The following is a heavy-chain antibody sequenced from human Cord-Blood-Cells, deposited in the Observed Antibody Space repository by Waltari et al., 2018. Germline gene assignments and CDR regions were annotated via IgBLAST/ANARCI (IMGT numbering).Heavy chain of an antibody. CDR3: AKDPRNWNWFDP. V-gene: IGHV3-30*18. J-gene: IGHJ5*02. CDR2: ISYDGSNK. D-gene: IGHD1-1*01. Sequence: QVQLVESGGGVVQPGRSLRLSCAASGFTFSSYDMHWVRQAPGKGLGWVEVISYDGSNKYYADSVKGLVTISRDNSKTTLYLQMNSLRAEDTAVYYCAKDPRNWNWFDPWGQGTLVTVSS. CDR1: GFTFSSYD.